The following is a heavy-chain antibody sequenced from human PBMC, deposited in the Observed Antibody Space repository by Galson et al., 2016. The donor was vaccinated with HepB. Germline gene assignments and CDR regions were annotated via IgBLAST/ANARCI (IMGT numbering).Heavy chain of an antibody. CDR1: GFDFRSYA. CDR2: MWYDGSKK. J-gene: IGHJ4*02. Sequence: SLRLSCAASGFDFRSYAMNWVRQAPGKGLEWVAFMWYDGSKKNYADSVKGRFTISRDNSKNKLYLQMNSLRAEDTAVYYCAKNDILAGYSAFDYWGQGTLVTVSS. V-gene: IGHV3-30*02. D-gene: IGHD3-9*01. CDR3: AKNDILAGYSAFDY.